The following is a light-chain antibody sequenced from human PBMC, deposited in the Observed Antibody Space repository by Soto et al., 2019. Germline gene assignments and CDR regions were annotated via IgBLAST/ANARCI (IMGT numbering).Light chain of an antibody. J-gene: IGKJ5*01. Sequence: EIVMTQSPATLSVSPGERATLSCRASQSVRSKLAWYQQKPGQAPRLLIYDASTRATGIPEKFSGSGSGTNFTLTISRLEPEDFAVYYCQQYGSSPPITFGQGTRLEIK. CDR1: QSVRSK. CDR3: QQYGSSPPIT. V-gene: IGKV3-20*01. CDR2: DAS.